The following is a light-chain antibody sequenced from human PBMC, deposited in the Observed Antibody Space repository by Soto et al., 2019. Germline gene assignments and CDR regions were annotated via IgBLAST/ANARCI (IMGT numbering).Light chain of an antibody. CDR2: AAS. Sequence: EIVLTQSPGTLSLSPGERATLSCKASQSVGSSFLAWYQQKPGQAPRLLIYAASSRATGIPDRFSGSGSGTDFTLTISRLEPEDFAMYYCQQYDSSPLFTFGPGTKVDIK. V-gene: IGKV3-20*01. CDR1: QSVGSSF. J-gene: IGKJ3*01. CDR3: QQYDSSPLFT.